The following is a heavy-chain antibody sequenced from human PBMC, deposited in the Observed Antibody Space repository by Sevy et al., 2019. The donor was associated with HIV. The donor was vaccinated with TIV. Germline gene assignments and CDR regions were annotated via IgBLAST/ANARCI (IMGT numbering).Heavy chain of an antibody. Sequence: ASVKVSCMASGYTFTSYVMHWVRQAPGQRLQWMGWINTGNGDTKYSEKLQGRVTITRDTSASTAYMELSSLRSEDTAVYYCARDRGGSGDFDYWGQGTLVTVSS. CDR1: GYTFTSYV. CDR3: ARDRGGSGDFDY. CDR2: INTGNGDT. D-gene: IGHD3-10*01. V-gene: IGHV1-3*04. J-gene: IGHJ4*02.